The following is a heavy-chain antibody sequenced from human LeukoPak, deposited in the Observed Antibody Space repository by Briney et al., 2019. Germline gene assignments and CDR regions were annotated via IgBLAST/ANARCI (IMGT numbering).Heavy chain of an antibody. D-gene: IGHD3-22*01. J-gene: IGHJ4*02. Sequence: GGSLRLSCAASGFXFSNYDISWVRQAPGKGLEWVSGISGSGGSTYHADSVKGRFTISRDNSKNTLYLQMNSLRAEDTAVYYCAKELDSSGYFDYWGQGTLVTVSS. CDR3: AKELDSSGYFDY. CDR1: GFXFSNYD. V-gene: IGHV3-23*01. CDR2: ISGSGGST.